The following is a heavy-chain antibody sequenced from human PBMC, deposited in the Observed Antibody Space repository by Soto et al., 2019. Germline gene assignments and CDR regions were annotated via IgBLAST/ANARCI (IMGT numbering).Heavy chain of an antibody. CDR2: INAGNGNT. J-gene: IGHJ6*02. CDR1: GYTFTSYA. V-gene: IGHV1-3*01. D-gene: IGHD5-12*01. CDR3: AREVGGYSGYGSYYYYYGMDV. Sequence: ASVKVSCKASGYTFTSYAMHWVRQAPGQRLEWMGWINAGNGNTKYSQKFQGRVTITRDTSASTAYVELSSLRSEDTAVYYCAREVGGYSGYGSYYYYYGMDVWGQGTTVTVSS.